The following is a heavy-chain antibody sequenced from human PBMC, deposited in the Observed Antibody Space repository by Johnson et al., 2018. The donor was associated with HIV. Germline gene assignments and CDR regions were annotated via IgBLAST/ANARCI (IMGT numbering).Heavy chain of an antibody. CDR2: IDTTGDT. CDR1: GFIVSRYD. Sequence: VQLVESGGGLVQPGGSLRLSCAASGFIVSRYDMHWVRQPTGKGLEWVSEIDTTGDTYYPVSVQGRFTTSRENAKNSFYLQMNSLGAGDTAIYYCARRSMTSDGFDIWGQGTMVIVSS. J-gene: IGHJ3*02. V-gene: IGHV3-13*01. D-gene: IGHD2-8*01. CDR3: ARRSMTSDGFDI.